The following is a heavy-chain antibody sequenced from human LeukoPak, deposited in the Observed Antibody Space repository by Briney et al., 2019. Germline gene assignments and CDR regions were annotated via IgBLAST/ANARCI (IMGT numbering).Heavy chain of an antibody. Sequence: PGGSLRLSCAASGFTFRSYAMSWVRQAPGKGLEWVSGISGTGGGTYYADSVKGRFTISRGNARDSVYLQMDSLRVEDTAVYYCTRDPLRYLRVGHYDYWGQGTLVAVSS. V-gene: IGHV3-23*01. D-gene: IGHD3-9*01. J-gene: IGHJ4*02. CDR1: GFTFRSYA. CDR3: TRDPLRYLRVGHYDY. CDR2: ISGTGGGT.